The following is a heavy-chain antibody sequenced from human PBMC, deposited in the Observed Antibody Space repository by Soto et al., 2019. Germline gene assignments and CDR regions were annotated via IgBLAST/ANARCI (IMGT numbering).Heavy chain of an antibody. D-gene: IGHD3-22*01. V-gene: IGHV1-2*04. CDR2: INPNTGGT. Sequence: ASVKVSCKASGYTFTSYYVHWVRQAPGQGLEWMGWINPNTGGTNYAQKFQGWVTMTRDTSISTAYMELSRLRSDDTAVYYCARDTGYYDSSGYLGYWGQGTLVTSPQ. CDR3: ARDTGYYDSSGYLGY. J-gene: IGHJ4*02. CDR1: GYTFTSYY.